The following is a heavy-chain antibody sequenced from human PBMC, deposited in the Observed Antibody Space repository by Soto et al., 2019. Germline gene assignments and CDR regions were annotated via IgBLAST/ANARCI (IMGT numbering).Heavy chain of an antibody. CDR1: GFSLSTSGVG. V-gene: IGHV2-5*02. D-gene: IGHD6-6*01. J-gene: IGHJ4*02. CDR3: AHSRPPRLLDY. CDR2: IYWDDDK. Sequence: QITLKESGPTLVKPTQTLTLTCTFSGFSLSTSGVGVGWIRQPPGKALEWLALIYWDDDKRYSPSLTRRLTITKDNSKNQVVITMTNMDPVDTATYDCAHSRPPRLLDYWGQGTLVTVSS.